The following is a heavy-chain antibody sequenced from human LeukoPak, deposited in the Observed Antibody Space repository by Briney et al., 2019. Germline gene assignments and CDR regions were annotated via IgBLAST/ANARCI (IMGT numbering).Heavy chain of an antibody. CDR2: IYHTGTT. CDR1: GGSISSTNW. Sequence: SGTLSLTCAVSGGSISSTNWWSWVRQPPGKGLEWIGEIYHTGTTNYNPSLKSRVTISVDKSKNQFSVKVNSVTAADTAVYYCTKSDGYGLIRICGRGTMVTVSS. J-gene: IGHJ3*02. D-gene: IGHD3-10*01. CDR3: TKSDGYGLIRI. V-gene: IGHV4-4*02.